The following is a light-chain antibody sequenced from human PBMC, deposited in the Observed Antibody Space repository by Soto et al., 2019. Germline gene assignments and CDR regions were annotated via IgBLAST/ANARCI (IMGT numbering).Light chain of an antibody. CDR2: DVS. Sequence: QSALTQPRSVSGSPGQSVTISCTGTSSDVGGYNYVSWYQQHPGKAPKLMIYDVSKRPSGVPDRFSGSKSGNTASLTISGLQAEDGGDYSCLPFAGTYPVVFGGGTHLTL. J-gene: IGLJ2*01. CDR3: LPFAGTYPVV. CDR1: SSDVGGYNY. V-gene: IGLV2-11*01.